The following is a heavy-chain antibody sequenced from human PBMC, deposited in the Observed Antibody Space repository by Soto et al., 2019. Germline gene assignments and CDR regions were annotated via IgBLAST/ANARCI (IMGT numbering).Heavy chain of an antibody. D-gene: IGHD6-19*01. J-gene: IGHJ3*02. V-gene: IGHV3-48*02. Sequence: GGSLRISCSAPGFTFISYSMSWVRQAPGEGLEWVSAISSSSGTTYYADSVKGRFTNSRDNAKNSLYLQMNSLRDEDTAVYYCARTRTSGVAVAGYAFDIWGQGTMVTVSS. CDR1: GFTFISYS. CDR2: ISSSSGTT. CDR3: ARTRTSGVAVAGYAFDI.